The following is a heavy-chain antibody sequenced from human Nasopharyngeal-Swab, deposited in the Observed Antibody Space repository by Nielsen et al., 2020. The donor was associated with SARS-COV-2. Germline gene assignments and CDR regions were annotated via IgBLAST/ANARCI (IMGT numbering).Heavy chain of an antibody. J-gene: IGHJ5*02. D-gene: IGHD2-15*01. V-gene: IGHV1-46*01. CDR3: ARGGDPREVVAATDCFDP. CDR2: INPRGGGA. CDR1: VYTFTRYY. Sequence: SVTVSCKASVYTFTRYYIHWVRQAPGQGLGGIGIINPRGGGARYSQNFQGRVTMTRDTSTSTVYMELSSLRSEDTAVYYCARGGDPREVVAATDCFDPWGQGTLVTVSS.